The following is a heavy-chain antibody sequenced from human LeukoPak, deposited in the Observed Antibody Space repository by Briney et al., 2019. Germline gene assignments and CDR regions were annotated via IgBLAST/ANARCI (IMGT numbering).Heavy chain of an antibody. CDR3: ARHTRLRFVDY. CDR2: IYYSGST. V-gene: IGHV4-59*08. J-gene: IGHJ4*02. D-gene: IGHD5-12*01. CDR1: GGSISSYY. Sequence: PSETLSLTCTVSGGSISSYYWSWIRQPPGKGLEWIGYIYYSGSTNYNPSLKSRVTISVDTSKNQFSLKLSSVTAADTAVYYCARHTRLRFVDYWGQGTLVTVSS.